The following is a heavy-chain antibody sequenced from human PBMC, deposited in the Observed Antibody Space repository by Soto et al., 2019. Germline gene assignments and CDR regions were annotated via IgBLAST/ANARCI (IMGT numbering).Heavy chain of an antibody. Sequence: GESLKISCAASGFTFSSYWMSWVRQAPGKGLEWVANIKQDGSEKYYVDSVKGRFTISRDNAKNSLYLQMNSLRAEDTAVYYCARGGSGTSSVGAFDIWGQGTMVTVSS. J-gene: IGHJ3*02. V-gene: IGHV3-7*01. CDR1: GFTFSSYW. CDR3: ARGGSGTSSVGAFDI. CDR2: IKQDGSEK. D-gene: IGHD1-7*01.